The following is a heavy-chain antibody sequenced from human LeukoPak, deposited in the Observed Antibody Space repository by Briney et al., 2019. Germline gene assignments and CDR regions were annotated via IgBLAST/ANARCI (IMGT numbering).Heavy chain of an antibody. V-gene: IGHV3-9*01. CDR3: AKVKTNVGVVLNWGYFDY. J-gene: IGHJ4*02. Sequence: GRSLRLSCAASGFTFDDYAMHWVRQAPGKGLEWVSGISCNGGSICYADSVKGRFTISRANAKNSLYLQMNSLRAEDTALYYCAKVKTNVGVVLNWGYFDYWGLGTLVTVSS. CDR2: ISCNGGSI. D-gene: IGHD3-3*01. CDR1: GFTFDDYA.